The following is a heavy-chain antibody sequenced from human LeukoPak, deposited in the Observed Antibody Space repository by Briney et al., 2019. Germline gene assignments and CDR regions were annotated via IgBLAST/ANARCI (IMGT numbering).Heavy chain of an antibody. CDR3: ARDLLPHSSGYYYVDY. Sequence: ASVKVSCKAPGYTFTSYGISWVRQAPGQGLEWMGIINPSGGSTSYAQKFQGRVTMTRDTSTSTVYMELSSLRSEDTAVYYCARDLLPHSSGYYYVDYWGQGTLVTVSS. CDR1: GYTFTSYG. J-gene: IGHJ4*02. CDR2: INPSGGST. D-gene: IGHD3-22*01. V-gene: IGHV1-46*01.